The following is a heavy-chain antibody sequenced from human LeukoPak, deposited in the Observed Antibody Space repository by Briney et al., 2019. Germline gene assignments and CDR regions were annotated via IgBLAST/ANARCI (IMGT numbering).Heavy chain of an antibody. CDR3: AREEERNWFDP. J-gene: IGHJ5*02. Sequence: PSETLSLTCTVSGGSISSSSYYWGWIRQPPGKGLEWIGYIYYSGSTNYNPSLKSRVTISVDTSKNQFSLKLSSVTAADTAAYYCAREEERNWFDPWGQGTLVTVSS. V-gene: IGHV4-61*01. CDR1: GGSISSSSYY. CDR2: IYYSGST.